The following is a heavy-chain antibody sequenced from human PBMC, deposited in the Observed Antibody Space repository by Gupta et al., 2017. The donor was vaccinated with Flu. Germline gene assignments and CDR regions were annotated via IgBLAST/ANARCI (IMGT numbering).Heavy chain of an antibody. CDR2: IKSRADGGTT. J-gene: IGHJ4*02. CDR3: TRDTGRLYYYDS. D-gene: IGHD1-1*01. V-gene: IGHV3-15*01. Sequence: LTWVRQFPGKGLEWVGRIKSRADGGTTDYAAPVRGRFSISRHDFTNMLFLQMNSLETEDTAVYFCTRDTGRLYYYDSWGQGTLVTVSS.